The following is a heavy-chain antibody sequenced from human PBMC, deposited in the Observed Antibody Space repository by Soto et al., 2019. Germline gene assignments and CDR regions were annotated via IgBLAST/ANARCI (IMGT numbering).Heavy chain of an antibody. CDR2: IYYSGTT. CDR1: GGSINSGAYY. Sequence: QVQLQESGPGLVKPSQTLSLTCTVSGGSINSGAYYWSWIRQRPGKGLEWVGYIYYSGTTYYTPSLQCRLTLSRDTAKNQFSLKLTSVTAADTAIYYCARRIPPAGLFDYWGQVALVTVSS. D-gene: IGHD6-13*01. J-gene: IGHJ4*02. V-gene: IGHV4-31*03. CDR3: ARRIPPAGLFDY.